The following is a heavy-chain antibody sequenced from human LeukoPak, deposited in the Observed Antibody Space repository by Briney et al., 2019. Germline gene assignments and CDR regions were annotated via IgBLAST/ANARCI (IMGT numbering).Heavy chain of an antibody. CDR2: INTNTGNP. D-gene: IGHD5-18*01. Sequence: GASVKVSCKASGYTFTNYAMSWVRQAPGQGLEWMGWINTNTGNPTYAQGFTGRFVFSLDTSVSTAYLQISSLKAEDTAVYYCARLRTQGSYGYETNYYYYMDVWGKGTTVTVSS. CDR1: GYTFTNYA. V-gene: IGHV7-4-1*02. CDR3: ARLRTQGSYGYETNYYYYMDV. J-gene: IGHJ6*03.